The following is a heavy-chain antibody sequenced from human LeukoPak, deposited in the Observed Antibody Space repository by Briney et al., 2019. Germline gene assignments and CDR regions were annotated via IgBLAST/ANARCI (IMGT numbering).Heavy chain of an antibody. CDR2: ISGSGGST. CDR3: AKDPREVVPAATGFWFDP. D-gene: IGHD2-2*01. CDR1: GFTFSSYA. V-gene: IGHV3-23*01. Sequence: GGSLRLSCAASGFTFSSYAMSWVRQAPGKGLEWVSAISGSGGSTYYADSGKGRFTSSRDNSKNTLYLQMNSLRAEDTAVYYSAKDPREVVPAATGFWFDPWGQGTLVTVSS. J-gene: IGHJ5*02.